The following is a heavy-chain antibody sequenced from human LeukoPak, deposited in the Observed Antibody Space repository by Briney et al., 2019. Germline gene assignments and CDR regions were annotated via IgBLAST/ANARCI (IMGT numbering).Heavy chain of an antibody. Sequence: PGGSLRLSCAASGFTFSDYYMSWIRQAPGKGLEWVSYISSSGSTIYYADSVKGRFTISRDNSKNTLYLQMNSLRAEDTAVYYCASRPQYYYGSGSSDYWGQGTLVTVSS. D-gene: IGHD3-10*01. V-gene: IGHV3-11*01. CDR2: ISSSGSTI. CDR3: ASRPQYYYGSGSSDY. CDR1: GFTFSDYY. J-gene: IGHJ4*02.